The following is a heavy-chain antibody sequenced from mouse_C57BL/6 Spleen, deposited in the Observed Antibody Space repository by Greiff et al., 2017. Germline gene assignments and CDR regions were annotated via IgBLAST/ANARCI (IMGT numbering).Heavy chain of an antibody. CDR1: GYTFTSYW. Sequence: VHVQQPGAELVKPGASVKLSCKASGYTFTSYWMHWVKQRPGRGLEWLGMIDPNSGGTNYNEKFKSKATLTVDKPSSTAYMQLSSLTSDDSAVXYCGRSHYFDYWGQGTTLTVSS. CDR3: GRSHYFDY. J-gene: IGHJ2*01. V-gene: IGHV1-72*01. CDR2: IDPNSGGT.